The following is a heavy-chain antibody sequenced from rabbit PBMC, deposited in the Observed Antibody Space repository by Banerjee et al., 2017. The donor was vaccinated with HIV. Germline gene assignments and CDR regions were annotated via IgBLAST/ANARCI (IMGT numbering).Heavy chain of an antibody. CDR2: IATSSAST. J-gene: IGHJ6*01. Sequence: QSLEESGGGLVQPGASLTLTCTASGFSFSSSYYMCWVRQAPGKGLERIACIATSSASTWYASWAKGRFTISKTSSTTVTLQMTSLTAADTATYFCAREQSAGYAGYGLWGPGTLVTVS. CDR1: GFSFSSSYY. CDR3: AREQSAGYAGYGL. V-gene: IGHV1S40*01. D-gene: IGHD7-1*01.